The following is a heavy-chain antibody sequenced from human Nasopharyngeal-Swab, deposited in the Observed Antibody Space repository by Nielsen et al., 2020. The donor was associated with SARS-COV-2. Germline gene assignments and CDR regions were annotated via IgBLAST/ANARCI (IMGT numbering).Heavy chain of an antibody. CDR2: IIPIFTRP. J-gene: IGHJ6*02. Sequence: SSVKVSFKASGCTFINYAINWLRHVPGQGLEWMGGIIPIFTRPNTAQKFQGRVTLTADDSTSTAYMELSSLRYEDTAVYYCARVPTPEVYYYGMDVWGQGTSVNVSS. D-gene: IGHD1-14*01. CDR3: ARVPTPEVYYYGMDV. CDR1: GCTFINYA. V-gene: IGHV1-69*13.